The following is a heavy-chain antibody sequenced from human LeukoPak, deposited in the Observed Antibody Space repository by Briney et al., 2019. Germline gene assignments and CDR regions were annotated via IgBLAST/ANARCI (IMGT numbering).Heavy chain of an antibody. CDR2: LWYDGSKE. J-gene: IGHJ3*02. V-gene: IGHV3-30*02. CDR3: AKSRGYSSAWDDAFDI. CDR1: GFTFSTYG. D-gene: IGHD6-25*01. Sequence: GGSLRLSCATSGFTFSTYGMHWVRQAPGKGLEWVTFLWYDGSKEFYADSVKGRFTVSRDTSKNMLYLQMNSLRVDDTAIYYCAKSRGYSSAWDDAFDIWGQGTMVIVSS.